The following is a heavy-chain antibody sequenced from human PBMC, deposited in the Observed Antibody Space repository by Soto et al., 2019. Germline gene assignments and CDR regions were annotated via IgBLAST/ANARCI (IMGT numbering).Heavy chain of an antibody. J-gene: IGHJ3*02. CDR3: AATGFDFWSGYSAFDI. CDR1: GFTFDDYA. V-gene: IGHV3-9*01. Sequence: DVQLVESGGGLVQPGRSLRLSCAASGFTFDDYAMHWVRQAPGKGLEWVSGISWNSGSIGYADSVKGRFTISRDNAKNSLYLQMNSLRAEDTALYYCAATGFDFWSGYSAFDIWGQGTMVTVSS. CDR2: ISWNSGSI. D-gene: IGHD3-3*01.